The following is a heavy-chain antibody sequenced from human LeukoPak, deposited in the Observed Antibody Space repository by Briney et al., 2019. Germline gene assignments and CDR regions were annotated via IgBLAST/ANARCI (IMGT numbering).Heavy chain of an antibody. V-gene: IGHV3-15*01. CDR2: IKSKTDGGTT. CDR1: GFTFSNAW. J-gene: IGHJ3*02. D-gene: IGHD2-21*01. CDR3: TTGIPGAEDAFDI. Sequence: GGSLRLSCAASGFTFSNAWMSWVRQAPGKGLEGVGGIKSKTDGGTTDYAAPVKGRFTISRDDSKNTLYLQMNSLKTEDTAVYYCTTGIPGAEDAFDIWGQGTMVTVSS.